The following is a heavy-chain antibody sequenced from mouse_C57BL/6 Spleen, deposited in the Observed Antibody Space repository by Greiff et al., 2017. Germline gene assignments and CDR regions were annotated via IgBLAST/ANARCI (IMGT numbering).Heavy chain of an antibody. J-gene: IGHJ1*03. CDR2: INPNNGGT. V-gene: IGHV1-22*01. CDR1: GYTFTDYN. CDR3: ARESITTGVAHWYFDV. Sequence: EVQLQQSGPELVKPGASVKMSCKASGYTFTDYNMHWVKQSHGKSLEWIGYINPNNGGTSYNQKFKGKATLTVNKSSSTAYMEPRRLTAEDSAVYYCARESITTGVAHWYFDVWGTGTTVTVSS. D-gene: IGHD1-1*01.